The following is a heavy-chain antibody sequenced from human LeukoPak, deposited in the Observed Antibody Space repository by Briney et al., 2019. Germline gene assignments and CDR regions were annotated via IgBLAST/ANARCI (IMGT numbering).Heavy chain of an antibody. CDR2: IYYSGST. V-gene: IGHV4-30-4*08. CDR1: GGSISSGDYY. Sequence: SETLSLTCTVSGGSISSGDYYWSWIRQPPGKGLEWIGYIYYSGSTYYNPSLKSRVTISVDTSKNQFSLKLSSVTAADTAVYDCAREKTYYDILATGEFDPWGQGTLVTVSS. D-gene: IGHD3-9*01. J-gene: IGHJ5*02. CDR3: AREKTYYDILATGEFDP.